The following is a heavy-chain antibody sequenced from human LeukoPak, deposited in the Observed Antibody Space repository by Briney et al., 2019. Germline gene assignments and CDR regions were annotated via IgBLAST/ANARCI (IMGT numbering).Heavy chain of an antibody. J-gene: IGHJ3*01. CDR2: IYYSGST. Sequence: SETLSLTCTVSGGSISSSSYYWGWIRQPPGKGLEWIGSIYYSGSTYYNPSLKSRVTISVDTSKNQFSLKLSSVTAADTAVYYCARGLQRYYYDSSGFVAWGQGTMVIVSS. CDR3: ARGLQRYYYDSSGFVA. CDR1: GGSISSSSYY. D-gene: IGHD3-22*01. V-gene: IGHV4-39*07.